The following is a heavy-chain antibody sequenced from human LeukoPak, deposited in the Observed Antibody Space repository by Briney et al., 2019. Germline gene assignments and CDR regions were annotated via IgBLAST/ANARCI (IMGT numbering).Heavy chain of an antibody. CDR3: AECRYCSGGSCYSGVCDY. CDR2: IYYSGST. V-gene: IGHV4-39*01. D-gene: IGHD2-15*01. CDR1: GGSISSSSYY. J-gene: IGHJ4*02. Sequence: SETLSLTCTVSGGSISSSSYYWGWIRQPPGKGLEWIGSIYYSGSTYYNPSLKSRVTISVDTSKNQFSLKLSSVTAADTAVYYCAECRYCSGGSCYSGVCDYWGQGNLVTVSS.